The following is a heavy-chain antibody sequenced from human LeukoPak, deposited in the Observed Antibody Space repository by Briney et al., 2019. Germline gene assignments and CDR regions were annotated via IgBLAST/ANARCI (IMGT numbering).Heavy chain of an antibody. V-gene: IGHV3-20*04. Sequence: GGSLRLSCAASGFTFSSYGMTWVRQAPGKGLEWVSGINWNGGSTGYADSVKGRFTISRDNAKNSLYLQMNSLRAEDTALYYCARGEYGDYSFDYWGQGTLVTVSS. CDR2: INWNGGST. D-gene: IGHD4-17*01. CDR1: GFTFSSYG. CDR3: ARGEYGDYSFDY. J-gene: IGHJ4*02.